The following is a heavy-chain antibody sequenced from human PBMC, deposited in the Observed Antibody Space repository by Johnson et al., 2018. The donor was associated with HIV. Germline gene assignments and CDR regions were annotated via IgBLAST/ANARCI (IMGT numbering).Heavy chain of an antibody. CDR2: IGTAGDT. Sequence: VQLVESGGGLVQPGGSLRLSCAASGFTFSSYDMHWVRQATGKGLEWVSAIGTAGDTYYPGSVKGRFTISRENAKNSLYLQMNSLRAGDTAVYYCARALRTALGSPWNGGYDAFDIWGQGTKVTVSS. D-gene: IGHD1-1*01. J-gene: IGHJ3*02. V-gene: IGHV3-13*01. CDR3: ARALRTALGSPWNGGYDAFDI. CDR1: GFTFSSYD.